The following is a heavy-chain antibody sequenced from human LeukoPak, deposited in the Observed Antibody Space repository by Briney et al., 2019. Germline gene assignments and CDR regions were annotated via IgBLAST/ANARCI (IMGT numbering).Heavy chain of an antibody. Sequence: GGSLRLSCAPSGFGFSYAWMNWVRQAPGKGLEWVGRIISKTDGGITDYAAPVRGRFTISRDDSKNTLYLEMNNLKPEDTAVYYCTTLRSLDYWGQGTLVTVSS. D-gene: IGHD3-10*01. CDR2: IISKTDGGIT. CDR3: TTLRSLDY. CDR1: GFGFSYAW. J-gene: IGHJ4*02. V-gene: IGHV3-15*01.